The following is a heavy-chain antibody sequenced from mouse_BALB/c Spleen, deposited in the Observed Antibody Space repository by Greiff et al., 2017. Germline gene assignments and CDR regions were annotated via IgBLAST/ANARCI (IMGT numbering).Heavy chain of an antibody. CDR3: ARWDGNYGYFDV. J-gene: IGHJ1*01. V-gene: IGHV1-54*01. D-gene: IGHD2-1*01. Sequence: QVQLKQSGAELVRPGTSVKVSCKASGYAFTNYLIEWVKQRPGQGLEWIGVINPGSGGTNYNEKFKGKATLTADKSSSTAYMQLSSLTSDDSAVYFCARWDGNYGYFDVWGAGTTVTVSS. CDR2: INPGSGGT. CDR1: GYAFTNYL.